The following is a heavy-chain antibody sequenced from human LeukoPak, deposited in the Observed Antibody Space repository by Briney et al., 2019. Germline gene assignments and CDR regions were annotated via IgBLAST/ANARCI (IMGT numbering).Heavy chain of an antibody. D-gene: IGHD1-20*01. CDR3: ARDKWNPGY. Sequence: PGGSLRLPCAASGFTFSSYWMTWVRQAPGKGLEWVANIKEDGSEKNYVDSVKGRFTVSRDNAKNSLYLQMNSLRVEDTGVYYCARDKWNPGYWGQGTLVTVSS. CDR2: IKEDGSEK. CDR1: GFTFSSYW. V-gene: IGHV3-7*01. J-gene: IGHJ4*02.